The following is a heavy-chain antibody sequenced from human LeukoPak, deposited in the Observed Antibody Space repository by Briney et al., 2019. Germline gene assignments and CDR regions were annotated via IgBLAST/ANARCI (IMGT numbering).Heavy chain of an antibody. CDR1: GGTFSSYA. J-gene: IGHJ1*01. V-gene: IGHV1-69*13. CDR2: IIPIFGTA. CDR3: ATSCRGGSCYPHTKYFQH. D-gene: IGHD2-15*01. Sequence: SVKVSCKASGGTFSSYAISWVRQTPGQGLEWMGGIIPIFGTANYAQKFQGRVTITADESTSTAYMELSSLRFEDTAVYYCATSCRGGSCYPHTKYFQHCGHRPLVNASS.